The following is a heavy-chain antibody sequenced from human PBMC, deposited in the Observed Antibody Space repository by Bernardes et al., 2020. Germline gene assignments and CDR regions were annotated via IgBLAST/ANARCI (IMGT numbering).Heavy chain of an antibody. V-gene: IGHV4-61*01. J-gene: IGHJ4*02. D-gene: IGHD3-10*01. CDR2: IYYSGST. CDR1: GGSVSSGSYY. CDR3: ARERAPQSYYGSGGGRVY. Sequence: SETLSLTCTVSGGSVSSGSYYWSWIRQPPGKGLEWIGYIYYSGSTNYNPSLKSRVTISVDTSKNQFSLKLSSVTAADTAVYYCARERAPQSYYGSGGGRVYWGQGTLVTVSS.